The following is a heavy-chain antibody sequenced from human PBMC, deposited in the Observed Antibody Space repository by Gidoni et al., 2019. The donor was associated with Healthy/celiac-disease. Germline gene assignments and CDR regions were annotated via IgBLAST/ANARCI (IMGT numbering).Heavy chain of an antibody. Sequence: SYGMHWVRQAPGKGLEWVAVISYDGSNKYYADSVKGRFTISRDNSKNTLYLQMNSLRAEDTAVYYCAALAVAGPQRGILVDFDLWGRGTLVTVSS. CDR2: ISYDGSNK. D-gene: IGHD6-19*01. CDR3: AALAVAGPQRGILVDFDL. J-gene: IGHJ2*01. V-gene: IGHV3-30*03. CDR1: SYG.